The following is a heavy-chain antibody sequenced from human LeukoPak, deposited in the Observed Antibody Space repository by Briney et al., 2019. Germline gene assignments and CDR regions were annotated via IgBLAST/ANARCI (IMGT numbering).Heavy chain of an antibody. Sequence: EASVKVSCKASGYTFTGYYMHWVRQAPGQGLEWMGWINPNSGGTNYAQKFQGRVTMTRDTSISTAYMELSRLRSDDTAVYYCARNNPYGEAFFDYWGQGTLVTVSS. V-gene: IGHV1-2*02. CDR1: GYTFTGYY. D-gene: IGHD1/OR15-1a*01. J-gene: IGHJ4*02. CDR3: ARNNPYGEAFFDY. CDR2: INPNSGGT.